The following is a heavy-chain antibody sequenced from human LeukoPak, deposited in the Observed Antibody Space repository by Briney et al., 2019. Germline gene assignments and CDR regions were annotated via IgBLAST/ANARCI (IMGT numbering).Heavy chain of an antibody. CDR2: MNPNSGNT. V-gene: IGHV1-8*02. CDR3: ARGSYGGNSGTGFDP. Sequence: ALVKVSCKASGYTFTGYYMHWVRQAPGQGLEWMGWMNPNSGNTGYAQKFQGRVTMTRNTSISTAYMELSSLRSEDTAVYYCARGSYGGNSGTGFDPWGQGTLVTVSS. D-gene: IGHD4-23*01. J-gene: IGHJ5*02. CDR1: GYTFTGYY.